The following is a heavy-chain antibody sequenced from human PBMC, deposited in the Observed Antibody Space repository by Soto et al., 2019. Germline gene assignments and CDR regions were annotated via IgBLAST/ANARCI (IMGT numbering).Heavy chain of an antibody. V-gene: IGHV3-48*02. D-gene: IGHD6-13*01. J-gene: IGHJ6*02. Sequence: GGSLRLSCAASGFTFSSYSMNWVRQSPVKGLEWVSYISSSSSTIYYADSVKGRFTISRDNAKNSLYLQMNSLRDEDTAVYYCARDSSSWVSYGMDVWGQGTTVTVSS. CDR2: ISSSSSTI. CDR3: ARDSSSWVSYGMDV. CDR1: GFTFSSYS.